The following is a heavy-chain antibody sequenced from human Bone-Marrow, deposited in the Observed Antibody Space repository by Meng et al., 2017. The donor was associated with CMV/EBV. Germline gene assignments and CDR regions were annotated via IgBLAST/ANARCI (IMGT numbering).Heavy chain of an antibody. V-gene: IGHV1-8*03. Sequence: ASVKVSCKASGYTFTGYYMHWVRQATGQGLEWMGWMNPNSGNTGYAQKFQGRVTITRNTSISTAYMELSSLRSEDTAVYYCARGDSYYYDSSGYYPFDYWGQGTLVTVSS. CDR1: GYTFTGYY. CDR3: ARGDSYYYDSSGYYPFDY. J-gene: IGHJ4*02. D-gene: IGHD3-22*01. CDR2: MNPNSGNT.